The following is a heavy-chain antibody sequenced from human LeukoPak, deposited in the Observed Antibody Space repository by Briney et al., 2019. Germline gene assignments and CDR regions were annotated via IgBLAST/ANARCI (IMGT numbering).Heavy chain of an antibody. Sequence: GGSLRLSCVASGMTFCHYSMNWVRQAPGKGLEWVSYIGSFSGTMNYADSVKGRFTISRDNAKNSLYLQMNSLRAEDTAVYYCARDQGGVGYWGQGTLVTVSS. CDR1: GMTFCHYS. V-gene: IGHV3-48*01. J-gene: IGHJ4*02. D-gene: IGHD3-16*01. CDR2: IGSFSGTM. CDR3: ARDQGGVGY.